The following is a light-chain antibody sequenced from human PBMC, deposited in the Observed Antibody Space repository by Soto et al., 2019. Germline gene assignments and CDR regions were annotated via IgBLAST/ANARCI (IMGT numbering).Light chain of an antibody. CDR2: GSS. CDR1: QSIVNY. V-gene: IGKV1-39*01. Sequence: DIHITQSPASMFASIVERGTITCRASQSIVNYLHWYQQTPGKAPRVLIYGSSSMPNGVPSRFSGSGSGTDFTLTISSLEPEDFANYYCQQSNTSPCMFGPGTKGDIK. J-gene: IGKJ1*01. CDR3: QQSNTSPCM.